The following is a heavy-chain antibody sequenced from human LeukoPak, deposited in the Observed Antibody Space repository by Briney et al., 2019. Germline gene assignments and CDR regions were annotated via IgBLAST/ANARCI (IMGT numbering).Heavy chain of an antibody. CDR2: IYSGGST. CDR1: GFTVSSNY. V-gene: IGHV3-53*01. CDR3: ARETLHYYGSGSYYGQGFDY. Sequence: GGSLRLSCAASGFTVSSNYMSWVRQAPGKGLEWVSVIYSGGSTYYVDSVKGRFTISRDNSKNTLYLQMNSLRAEDTAVYYCARETLHYYGSGSYYGQGFDYWGQGTLVTVSS. J-gene: IGHJ4*02. D-gene: IGHD3-10*01.